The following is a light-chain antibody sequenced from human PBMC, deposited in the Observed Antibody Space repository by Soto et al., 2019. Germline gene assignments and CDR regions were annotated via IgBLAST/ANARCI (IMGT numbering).Light chain of an antibody. CDR3: AAWADSLNGINYV. Sequence: QSVLTQPPSASGTPGQRVTISCSGSSSNIGSNTVNWYQQLPGTAPKLLIYSNNQRPSGVPDRFSGSKSGTSASLAISGLQSEDEADYYCAAWADSLNGINYVFGTG. CDR1: SSNIGSNT. J-gene: IGLJ1*01. CDR2: SNN. V-gene: IGLV1-44*01.